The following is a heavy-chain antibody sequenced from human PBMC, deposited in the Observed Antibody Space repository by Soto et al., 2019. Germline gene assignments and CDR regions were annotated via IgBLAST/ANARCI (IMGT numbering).Heavy chain of an antibody. J-gene: IGHJ4*02. CDR2: IYYSGST. Sequence: WTWIRQHPGKGLEWIGYIYYSGSTYYNPSLKSRVTISVDTSKNQISLKLSSVTAADTAVYYCARGPDYTSSGYASFDYWGQGILVTVSS. CDR3: ARGPDYTSSGYASFDY. V-gene: IGHV4-31*02. D-gene: IGHD6-6*01.